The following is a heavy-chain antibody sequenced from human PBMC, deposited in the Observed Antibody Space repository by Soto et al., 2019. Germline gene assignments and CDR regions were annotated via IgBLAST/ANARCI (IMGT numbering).Heavy chain of an antibody. CDR1: GFTFSSSG. CDR2: ISYDGSNK. D-gene: IGHD2-15*01. Sequence: QVQLVESGGGVVQPGRSLRPSCAASGFTFSSSGMHWVRQAPGKGLEWVAVISYDGSNKYYADSVKGRFTISRDNSKNTLYLQMNSLRAEDTAVYYCAKETYSGPLDSWGQGTLVTVSS. V-gene: IGHV3-30*18. J-gene: IGHJ4*02. CDR3: AKETYSGPLDS.